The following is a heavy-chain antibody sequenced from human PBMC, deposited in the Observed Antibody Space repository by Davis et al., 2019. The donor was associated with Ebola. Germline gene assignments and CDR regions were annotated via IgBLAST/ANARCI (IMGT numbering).Heavy chain of an antibody. Sequence: GESLKISCATSGFIFRSYVMSWVRQAPGKGLEWVSTFGTSGDTFYADSVKGRFTISRDNAKNSLYLQMNSLRAEDTAVYYCARVVAGKIRGDAFDIWGQGTMVTVSS. CDR2: FGTSGDT. J-gene: IGHJ3*02. V-gene: IGHV3-21*01. CDR1: GFIFRSYV. CDR3: ARVVAGKIRGDAFDI. D-gene: IGHD6-19*01.